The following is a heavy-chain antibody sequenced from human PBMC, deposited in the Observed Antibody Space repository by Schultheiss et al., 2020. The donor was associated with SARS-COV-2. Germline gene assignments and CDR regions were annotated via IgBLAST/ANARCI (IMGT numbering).Heavy chain of an antibody. V-gene: IGHV1-2*02. D-gene: IGHD6-13*01. CDR1: GGTFSSYA. CDR3: ARDRPNIAAAGIPLDY. J-gene: IGHJ4*02. CDR2: INPNSGGT. Sequence: ASVKVSCKASGGTFSSYAINWVRQAPGQGLEWMGWINPNSGGTNYAQKFQGRVTMTRDTSISTAYMELRSLRSDDTAVYYCARDRPNIAAAGIPLDYWGQGTLVTVSS.